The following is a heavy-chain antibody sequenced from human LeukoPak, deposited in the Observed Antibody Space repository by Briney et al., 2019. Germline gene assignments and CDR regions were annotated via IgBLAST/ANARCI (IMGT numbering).Heavy chain of an antibody. CDR2: ISSSSSYI. J-gene: IGHJ4*02. V-gene: IGHV3-21*01. Sequence: TSGGSLRLSCAASGFTFSSYSMNWVRQAPGKGLEWVSSISSSSSYIYYADSVKGRFTISRDNAKNSLYLQMNSLRAEDTAVYYCARYYCSSSSCLMFDYWGQGTLVTVSS. CDR3: ARYYCSSSSCLMFDY. D-gene: IGHD2-2*01. CDR1: GFTFSSYS.